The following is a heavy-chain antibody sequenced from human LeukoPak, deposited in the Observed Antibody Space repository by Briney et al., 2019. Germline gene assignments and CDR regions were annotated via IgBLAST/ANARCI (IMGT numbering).Heavy chain of an antibody. Sequence: ASVKVSCKASGGTFSSYAISWVRQAPGQGLEWMGGIIPIFGIANYAQKFQGRVTITADESTSTAYMELSSLRSEDTAVYYCARAGLTDPRHGSGSGHDAFDIWGQGTMVTVSS. D-gene: IGHD6-25*01. CDR1: GGTFSSYA. V-gene: IGHV1-69*13. J-gene: IGHJ3*02. CDR3: ARAGLTDPRHGSGSGHDAFDI. CDR2: IIPIFGIA.